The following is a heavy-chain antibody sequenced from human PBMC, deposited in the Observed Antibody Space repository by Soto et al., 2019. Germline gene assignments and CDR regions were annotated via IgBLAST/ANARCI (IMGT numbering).Heavy chain of an antibody. CDR2: IYPSDSDT. D-gene: IGHD3-3*01. CDR3: ARGGVSTRTFVY. V-gene: IGHV5-51*01. J-gene: IGHJ4*02. CDR1: GYNFAGYW. Sequence: GESLKISCKGSGYNFAGYWIAWVRQMPGKGLELMGIIYPSDSDTRYRPSFQGQVTISADKSISSAYLQWSSLRASDTSMYSCARGGVSTRTFVYWCQGTLDNFSS.